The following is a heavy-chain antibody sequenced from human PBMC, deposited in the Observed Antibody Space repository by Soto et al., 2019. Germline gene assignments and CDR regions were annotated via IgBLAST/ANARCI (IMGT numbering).Heavy chain of an antibody. V-gene: IGHV3-7*01. CDR1: GFTFSSYW. D-gene: IGHD3-3*01. CDR3: ARGITIFGVVRMGLDY. Sequence: GGSLRLSCAASGFTFSSYWMSWVRQAPGKGLEWVANIKQDGSEKYYVDSVKGRFTISRDNAKNSLYLQMNSLRAEDTAVYYCARGITIFGVVRMGLDYWGQGTLVTVSS. CDR2: IKQDGSEK. J-gene: IGHJ4*02.